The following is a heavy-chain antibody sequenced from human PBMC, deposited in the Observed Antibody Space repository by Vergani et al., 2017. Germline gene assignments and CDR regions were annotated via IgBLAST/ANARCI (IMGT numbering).Heavy chain of an antibody. CDR3: ARGDDGILTGYRY. CDR2: INPSGGHT. Sequence: QVQVVQSGAEVKKSGASEKVSCKTSGYTFSNYYMHWVRQAPGQGLEWMGIINPSGGHTNYAQKFQGRVTMTRDTSTSTVYMELSSLRSEDTAIYYCARGDDGILTGYRYWGQGTLVTVSA. J-gene: IGHJ4*02. V-gene: IGHV1-46*03. D-gene: IGHD3-9*01. CDR1: GYTFSNYY.